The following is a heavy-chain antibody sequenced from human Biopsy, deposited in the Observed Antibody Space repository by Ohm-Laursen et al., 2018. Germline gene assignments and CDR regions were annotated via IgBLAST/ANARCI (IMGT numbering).Heavy chain of an antibody. CDR3: ARIPILVVPAAIVYRHRRHLQGLDV. CDR1: GFSLNTRGMS. CDR2: IDWVGDK. Sequence: TQTLTLTCTLSGFSLNTRGMSVTWIRQPPGKALEWLARIDWVGDKFYSESLKTRLTISKGTSENHVVLTLSDVAPVDTATYYCARIPILVVPAAIVYRHRRHLQGLDVWGQGTTVIVSS. V-gene: IGHV2-70*16. D-gene: IGHD2-2*02. J-gene: IGHJ6*02.